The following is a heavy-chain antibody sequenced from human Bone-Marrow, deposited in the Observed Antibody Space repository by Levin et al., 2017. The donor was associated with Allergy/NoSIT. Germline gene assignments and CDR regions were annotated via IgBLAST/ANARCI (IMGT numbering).Heavy chain of an antibody. J-gene: IGHJ6*02. Sequence: GGSLRLSCAASGFTFSSYSMNWVRQAPGKGLEWVSSISSSSSYIYYADSVKGRFTISRDNAKNSLYLQMNSLRAEDTAVYYCARVEIVVVVAPKPGYYYGMDVWGQGTTVTVSS. V-gene: IGHV3-21*01. CDR1: GFTFSSYS. D-gene: IGHD2-15*01. CDR2: ISSSSSYI. CDR3: ARVEIVVVVAPKPGYYYGMDV.